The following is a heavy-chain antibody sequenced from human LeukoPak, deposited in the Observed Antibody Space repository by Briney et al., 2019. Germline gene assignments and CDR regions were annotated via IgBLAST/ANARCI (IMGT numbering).Heavy chain of an antibody. CDR2: IFYSGST. Sequence: PSETLSLTCTVSGGSLSSGGYYWSWIRQPPGKGLEWIGHIFYSGSTSYKPSLKSRVTISVDTSKNQFSLKLSSVTASDTAVYYCARARGHDFDYWGQGTLVTVSS. CDR3: ARARGHDFDY. D-gene: IGHD2-15*01. V-gene: IGHV4-61*08. J-gene: IGHJ4*02. CDR1: GGSLSSGGYY.